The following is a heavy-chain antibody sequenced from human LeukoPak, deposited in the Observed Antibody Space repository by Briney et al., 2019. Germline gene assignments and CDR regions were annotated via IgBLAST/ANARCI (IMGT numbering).Heavy chain of an antibody. Sequence: SETLSLTCAVYGGSFSGYYWSWIRQPPGKGLEWIGEINHSGSTNYNPSLKSRVTISVDTPKNQFSLKLSSVTAADTAVYYCARGPKSSGWFGRSAFDIWGQGTMVTVSS. CDR2: INHSGST. J-gene: IGHJ3*02. CDR1: GGSFSGYY. CDR3: ARGPKSSGWFGRSAFDI. D-gene: IGHD6-19*01. V-gene: IGHV4-34*01.